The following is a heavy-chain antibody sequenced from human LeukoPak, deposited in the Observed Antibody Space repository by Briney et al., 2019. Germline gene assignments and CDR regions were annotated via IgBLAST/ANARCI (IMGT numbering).Heavy chain of an antibody. CDR2: IYYSGST. V-gene: IGHV4-59*11. J-gene: IGHJ4*02. CDR3: ARDYSYGLYYFDY. CDR1: GGSISSHY. Sequence: SETLSLTCTVSGGSISSHYWSWIRQPPGKGLEWIGYIYYSGSTNYNPSLKSRVTISVDTSKNQFSLKLSSVTAADTAVYYCARDYSYGLYYFDYWGQGTLVTVSS. D-gene: IGHD5-18*01.